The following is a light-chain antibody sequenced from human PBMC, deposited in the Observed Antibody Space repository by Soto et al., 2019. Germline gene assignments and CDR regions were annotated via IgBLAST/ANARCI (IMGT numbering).Light chain of an antibody. Sequence: EVVMTQSPGTLSVSPGERASLSCRASQSVSGNLAWYQQTPGQAPRLLIHGASTRATGIPARFSGSGSGTEFTLTISSLQSEVFAFYYCQQYNDWPRTFGQGTKVDSK. CDR1: QSVSGN. CDR2: GAS. CDR3: QQYNDWPRT. J-gene: IGKJ1*01. V-gene: IGKV3-15*01.